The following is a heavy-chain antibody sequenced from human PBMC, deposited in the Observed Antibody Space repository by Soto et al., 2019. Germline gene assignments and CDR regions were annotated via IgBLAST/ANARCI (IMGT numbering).Heavy chain of an antibody. D-gene: IGHD3-3*01. CDR3: ANSGTVGGEYNWLDT. Sequence: SETLSLTCTVSGGSISSSSYYWGWIRQPPGKGLEWIGSIYYSGSTYYNPSLKSRVTISVDTSKNQFSLKLSSVTAADTAVYYCANSGTVGGEYNWLDTWGQGTLVTVSS. CDR1: GGSISSSSYY. CDR2: IYYSGST. J-gene: IGHJ5*02. V-gene: IGHV4-39*01.